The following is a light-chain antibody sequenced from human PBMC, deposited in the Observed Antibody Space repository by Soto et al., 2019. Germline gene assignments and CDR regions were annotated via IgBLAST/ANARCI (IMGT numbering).Light chain of an antibody. J-gene: IGKJ4*01. CDR1: QGIYNY. V-gene: IGKV1-27*01. CDR2: AAS. Sequence: DIQMTQSPSSLSASVGDRVTLTCRASQGIYNYLAWYQQKPGKVPKLLIYAASILQSGVPSRFSGSGSGTDFTLTISSLQPEDVATYYCQRYNSAPVLTFGGGTKVEIK. CDR3: QRYNSAPVLT.